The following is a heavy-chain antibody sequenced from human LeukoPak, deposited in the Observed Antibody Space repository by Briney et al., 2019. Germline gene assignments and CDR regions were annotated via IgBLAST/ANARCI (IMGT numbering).Heavy chain of an antibody. D-gene: IGHD2-2*01. CDR1: GGTFSIYA. J-gene: IGHJ4*02. V-gene: IGHV1-69*01. Sequence: SVKVSCKASGGTFSIYAISWVRQAPGQGLEWMGRIIPMFVTVNYAQKFQGRVTITADESTSTAYMELSSLRSEDTAVYYCAREKSCSSTSCYGYFDYWGQGTLVTVSS. CDR3: AREKSCSSTSCYGYFDY. CDR2: IIPMFVTV.